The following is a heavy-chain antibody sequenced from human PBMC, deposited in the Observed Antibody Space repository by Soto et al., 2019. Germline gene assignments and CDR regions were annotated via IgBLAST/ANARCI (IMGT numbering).Heavy chain of an antibody. CDR3: ARLRFLGYYGMDV. CDR2: INPNGGST. CDR1: GYTFTSYY. D-gene: IGHD3-3*01. J-gene: IGHJ6*02. V-gene: IGHV1-46*01. Sequence: QVQLVQSGAEVKKPGASVKVSCKASGYTFTSYYMHWVRQAPGQGLEWMGIINPNGGSTSYAQKFQGRVKMTRDTSTSAVFMELSRLRSEDTDVYYCARLRFLGYYGMDVWGQGTTVTVSS.